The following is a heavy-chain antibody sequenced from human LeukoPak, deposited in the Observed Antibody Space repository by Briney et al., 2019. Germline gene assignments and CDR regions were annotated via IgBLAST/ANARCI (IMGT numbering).Heavy chain of an antibody. CDR3: ARSPNYQSTGFDP. J-gene: IGHJ5*02. CDR2: IYPGDSDT. Sequence: GESLKISCQGSGYSFSTYWITWVRQMPGKGLEWMGIIYPGDSDTRYSPSFQGQVTISADKSISTAYLQWSSLKASDTAMYYCARSPNYQSTGFDPWGQGTLVTVSS. CDR1: GYSFSTYW. D-gene: IGHD2-2*01. V-gene: IGHV5-51*01.